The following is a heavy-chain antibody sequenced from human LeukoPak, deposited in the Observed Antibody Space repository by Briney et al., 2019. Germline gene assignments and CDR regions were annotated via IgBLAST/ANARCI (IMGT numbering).Heavy chain of an antibody. CDR2: ISTYTGKT. V-gene: IGHV1-18*01. CDR1: AYTFTNYG. CDR3: ARGVYYDTCGYFACDY. J-gene: IGHJ4*02. D-gene: IGHD3-22*01. Sequence: ASVKVSCKASAYTFTNYGSNWVRQAPGQGLEWLAWISTYTGKTDYAQKLQGRVTLTTDPSTSTAYMELGSLKSDDPAVYYCARGVYYDTCGYFACDYWGQGTLVAVSS.